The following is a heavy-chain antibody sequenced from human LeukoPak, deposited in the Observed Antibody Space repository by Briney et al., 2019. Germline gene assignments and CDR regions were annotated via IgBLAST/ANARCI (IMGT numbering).Heavy chain of an antibody. Sequence: PGGSLRLSCAASGFTFDNYDMNWVRQAPGKGLEWVSGINWNDGSTGYADSVKGRFTISRDNAKNSLYLQMNSLRAEDTALYYCARGVSVVVTAILDYRYFDLWGRGTLVTVSS. CDR2: INWNDGST. D-gene: IGHD2-21*02. CDR3: ARGVSVVVTAILDYRYFDL. CDR1: GFTFDNYD. V-gene: IGHV3-20*04. J-gene: IGHJ2*01.